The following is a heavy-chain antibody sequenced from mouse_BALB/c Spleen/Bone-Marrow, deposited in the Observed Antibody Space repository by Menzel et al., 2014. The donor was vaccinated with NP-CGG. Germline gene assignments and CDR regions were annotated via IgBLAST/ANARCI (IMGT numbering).Heavy chain of an antibody. V-gene: IGHV4-1*02. CDR2: INPDSSTI. D-gene: IGHD2-1*01. CDR1: GFDFSRYW. Sequence: VQLQQSGGGLVQPGGFLKLSCAASGFDFSRYWMSWVRQAPGKGLEWIGEINPDSSTINYTPSLKDKFIISRDNAKNTLYLQMSKARSEDTALYYCARQGYYGKGDYWGQGTTLTVSS. J-gene: IGHJ2*01. CDR3: ARQGYYGKGDY.